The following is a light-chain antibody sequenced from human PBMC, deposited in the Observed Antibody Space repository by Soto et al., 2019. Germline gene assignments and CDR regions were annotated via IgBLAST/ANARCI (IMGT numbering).Light chain of an antibody. CDR2: DAS. CDR3: QQRTDWPLT. V-gene: IGKV3-11*01. CDR1: QSISTY. J-gene: IGKJ4*01. Sequence: EVVLTQSPATLSLSPGESATLSCRASQSISTYLAWYQQKPGQAPRLLIYDASNRATPFSARFSGSGSGTDFTLTITSLEPEDSAVYYCQQRTDWPLTFGGGTKVEIK.